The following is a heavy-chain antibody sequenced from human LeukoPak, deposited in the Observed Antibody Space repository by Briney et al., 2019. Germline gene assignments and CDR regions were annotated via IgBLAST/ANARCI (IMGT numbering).Heavy chain of an antibody. V-gene: IGHV3-21*01. D-gene: IGHD5-12*01. Sequence: GGSLRLSCAASGFTFSTYSMNWVRQAPGKGLEWVSSISSSSSYIYYADSVKGRFTISRDNARKSLFLHMNSLRAEDTAVYFCARGKSGYDYRFDYWGQGTLVTVSS. CDR1: GFTFSTYS. CDR2: ISSSSSYI. J-gene: IGHJ4*02. CDR3: ARGKSGYDYRFDY.